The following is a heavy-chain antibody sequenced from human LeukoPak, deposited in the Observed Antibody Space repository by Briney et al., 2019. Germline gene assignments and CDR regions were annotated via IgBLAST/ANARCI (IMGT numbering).Heavy chain of an antibody. J-gene: IGHJ4*02. CDR3: ARLEYYGDYSNTFDY. Sequence: PVKVSCKASGGTFSSYAISWVRQAPGQGLEWMGRIIPILGIANYAQKFQGRVTITADKSTSTAYMELSSLRSEDTAVYYCARLEYYGDYSNTFDYWGQGTLVTVSS. V-gene: IGHV1-69*04. CDR2: IIPILGIA. CDR1: GGTFSSYA. D-gene: IGHD4-17*01.